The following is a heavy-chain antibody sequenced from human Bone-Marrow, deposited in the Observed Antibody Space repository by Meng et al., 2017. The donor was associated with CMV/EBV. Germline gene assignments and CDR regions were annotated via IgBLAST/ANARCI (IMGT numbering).Heavy chain of an antibody. Sequence: GESLKISCAASGFTFSSYAMSWVRQAPGKGLEWVSAISGSGGSTYYADSVKGRFTISRDNSKNTLYLQVNSLRAEDTAVYYCAKLQSVVPAASDYWGQGTLVTVSS. J-gene: IGHJ4*02. CDR2: ISGSGGST. V-gene: IGHV3-23*01. CDR3: AKLQSVVPAASDY. D-gene: IGHD2-2*01. CDR1: GFTFSSYA.